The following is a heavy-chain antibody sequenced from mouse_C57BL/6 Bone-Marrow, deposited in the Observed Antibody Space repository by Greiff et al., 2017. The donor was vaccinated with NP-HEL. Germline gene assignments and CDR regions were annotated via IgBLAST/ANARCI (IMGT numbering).Heavy chain of an antibody. D-gene: IGHD4-1*01. CDR2: ISYDGSN. V-gene: IGHV3-6*01. CDR1: GYSITSGYY. J-gene: IGHJ3*01. Sequence: EVKLQESGPGLVKPSQSLSLTCSVTGYSITSGYYWNWIRQFPGNKLEWMGYISYDGSNNYNPSLKNRISITRDTSKNQFFLKLNSVTTEDTATYDCARGDWDWAYWGQGTLVTVSA. CDR3: ARGDWDWAY.